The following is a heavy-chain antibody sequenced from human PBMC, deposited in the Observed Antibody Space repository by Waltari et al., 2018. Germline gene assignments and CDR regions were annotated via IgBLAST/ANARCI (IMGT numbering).Heavy chain of an antibody. CDR2: TNGDGSST. CDR3: SRDLQHGDFGRGRDY. J-gene: IGHJ4*02. D-gene: IGHD4-17*01. V-gene: IGHV3-74*01. Sequence: EVQLEASGGGFVQHGESLRLSCEASGFTFSSHWMQWVRQAPGKGLVCVSRTNGDGSSTSYADSVKGRFTISRDNAKNTLYLQMNSLRAEDTAVYYCSRDLQHGDFGRGRDYWGQGTLVTVSS. CDR1: GFTFSSHW.